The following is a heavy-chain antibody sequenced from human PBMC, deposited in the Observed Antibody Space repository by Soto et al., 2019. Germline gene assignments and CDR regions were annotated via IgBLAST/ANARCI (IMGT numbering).Heavy chain of an antibody. CDR2: MNPNSGNT. Sequence: GASVKVSCKASGYTFTSYDINWVRQATGQGLEWMGWMNPNSGNTGYAQKFQGRVTMTRNTSISTAYMELSSLRSEDTAVYYCARRSDSSSFFYWFDPWGQGTLVTVSS. CDR3: ARRSDSSSFFYWFDP. V-gene: IGHV1-8*01. CDR1: GYTFTSYD. D-gene: IGHD6-6*01. J-gene: IGHJ5*02.